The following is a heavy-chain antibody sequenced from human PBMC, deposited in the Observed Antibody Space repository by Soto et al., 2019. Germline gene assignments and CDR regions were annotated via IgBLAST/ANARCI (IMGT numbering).Heavy chain of an antibody. V-gene: IGHV1-69*13. CDR2: IIPILTTP. CDR1: GGTFRIYG. Sequence: GASVKVSCKASGGTFRIYGFSWVRQARGQGPEWIGGIIPILTTPNYAPKFQDRVTIVADESTTTVYMELRSLRFDDTAVYYYALDVWGPGTTVTVSS. J-gene: IGHJ6*02. CDR3: ALDV.